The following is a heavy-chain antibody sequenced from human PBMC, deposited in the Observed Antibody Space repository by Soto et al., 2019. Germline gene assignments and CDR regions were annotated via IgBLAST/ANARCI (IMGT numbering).Heavy chain of an antibody. CDR2: IYYSGAT. Sequence: SETLSLTCTVSGGSISSSSYHWAWIRQPPGKGLEWIGRIYYSGATYYNPSLKTRLTISLDTSKNQFSLNLNSVTAADTAVDYCARDQCYSLDIWGQGTMVTVSS. CDR1: GGSISSSSYH. V-gene: IGHV4-39*02. D-gene: IGHD2-21*01. J-gene: IGHJ3*02. CDR3: ARDQCYSLDI.